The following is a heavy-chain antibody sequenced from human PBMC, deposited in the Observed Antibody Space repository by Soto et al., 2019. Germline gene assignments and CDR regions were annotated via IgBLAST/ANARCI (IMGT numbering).Heavy chain of an antibody. Sequence: VGSLRLSCAASGFTFSSYSMNWVRQAPGKGLEWVSSISSSSSYIYYADSVKGRFTISRDNAKNSLYLQMNSLRAEDTAVYYCARGLPDYYDSSGYNYFDYCGQRTLVTVSS. V-gene: IGHV3-21*01. J-gene: IGHJ4*02. D-gene: IGHD3-22*01. CDR3: ARGLPDYYDSSGYNYFDY. CDR1: GFTFSSYS. CDR2: ISSSSSYI.